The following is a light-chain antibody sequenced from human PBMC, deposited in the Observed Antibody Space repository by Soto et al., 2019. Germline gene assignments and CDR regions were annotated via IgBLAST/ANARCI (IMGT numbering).Light chain of an antibody. CDR1: QSVSSSY. CDR3: QQYGSSPWT. CDR2: GAS. V-gene: IGKV3-20*01. J-gene: IGKJ1*01. Sequence: EIVLTQSPGTLSLSPGERATLSCRASQSVSSSYLAWYQQKPGQAPRLLIYGASSRATGIPDRFSGSGSGTVFTLTISRLEPEDFAVYYCQQYGSSPWTFAQVTKVAIK.